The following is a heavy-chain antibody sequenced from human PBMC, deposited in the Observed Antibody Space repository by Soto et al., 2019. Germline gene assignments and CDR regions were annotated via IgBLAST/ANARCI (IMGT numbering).Heavy chain of an antibody. V-gene: IGHV4-34*01. CDR1: GGSFSGYY. D-gene: IGHD3-3*01. CDR3: ARRTYYVFWSGYFGSNNWFDP. J-gene: IGHJ5*02. Sequence: LSLTCAVYGGSFSGYYWSWIRQPPGKGLEWIGEINHSGSTNYNPPLKSRVTISVHTSKNQFSLKLSSVTAADTAVYYCARRTYYVFWSGYFGSNNWFDPWGQGTLGTGSS. CDR2: INHSGST.